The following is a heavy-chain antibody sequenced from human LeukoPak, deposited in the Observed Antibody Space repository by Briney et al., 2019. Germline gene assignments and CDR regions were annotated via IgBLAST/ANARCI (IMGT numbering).Heavy chain of an antibody. CDR2: IYPGDSGET. V-gene: IGHV5-51*01. CDR3: ARAISGSYYAFDY. Sequence: GESLKISCKGSGYSFTSYWIGWVRRMPGKGLEWMGIIYPGDSGETRYSPSFQGQVTISADKSITTAYLQWSSLKASDTAMYYCARAISGSYYAFDYWGQGTLVTVSS. J-gene: IGHJ4*02. CDR1: GYSFTSYW. D-gene: IGHD1-26*01.